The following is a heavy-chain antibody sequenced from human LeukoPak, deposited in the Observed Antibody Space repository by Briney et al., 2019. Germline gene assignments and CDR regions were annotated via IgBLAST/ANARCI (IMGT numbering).Heavy chain of an antibody. CDR3: ARGAAASLHYYYMDV. CDR1: GYSISSGYY. D-gene: IGHD6-13*01. Sequence: SETLSLTCTVSGYSISSGYYWGWIRQPPGKGLEWIGIIYHSGSTYYNPSLKSRVTISVDTSKNQFSLNLSSVTAADTAFYYCARGAAASLHYYYMDVWGKGTTVTVSS. CDR2: IYHSGST. V-gene: IGHV4-38-2*02. J-gene: IGHJ6*03.